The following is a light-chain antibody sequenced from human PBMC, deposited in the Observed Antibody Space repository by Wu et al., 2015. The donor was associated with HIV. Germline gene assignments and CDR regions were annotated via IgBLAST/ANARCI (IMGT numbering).Light chain of an antibody. Sequence: DIPVTQSPSTLSASVGDRVIITCRASQNISNWLAWYQQKPGKAPKLLIYQASTLENGVPSTFSGNGSGTEFTLTISSLQAEDFATYYCQQYSGALTFGGGTKVEI. CDR2: QAS. CDR1: QNISNW. CDR3: QQYSGALT. V-gene: IGKV1-5*03. J-gene: IGKJ4*01.